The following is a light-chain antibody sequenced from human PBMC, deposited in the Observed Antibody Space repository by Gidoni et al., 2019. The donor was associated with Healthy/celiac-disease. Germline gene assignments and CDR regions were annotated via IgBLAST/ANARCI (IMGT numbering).Light chain of an antibody. CDR3: QQSYSTPPEHT. CDR2: AAS. CDR1: QSISSY. J-gene: IGKJ2*01. V-gene: IGKV1-39*01. Sequence: DIQMTQSPSSLSASVGDRVTITCRASQSISSYLNWYQQKPGKAPKLLIYAASSLQSGVPSRFSGSGSGTDFTLTISSLQPEDFATYYCQQSYSTPPEHTFXQXTKLXIK.